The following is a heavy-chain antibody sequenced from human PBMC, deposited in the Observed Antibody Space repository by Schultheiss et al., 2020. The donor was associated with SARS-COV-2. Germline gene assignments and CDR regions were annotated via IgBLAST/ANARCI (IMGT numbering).Heavy chain of an antibody. V-gene: IGHV3-15*05. CDR1: GFTFSGSA. Sequence: GESLKISCAASGFTFSGSAVHWVRQASGKGLEWVGRIKSRSDGGTAEYAAPVKGRFTISRDNSKNTLYLQMSSLRADDTAVYYCVKTHRDGYNRGAFDIWGQGTMVTVSS. D-gene: IGHD5-24*01. CDR3: VKTHRDGYNRGAFDI. CDR2: IKSRSDGGTA. J-gene: IGHJ3*02.